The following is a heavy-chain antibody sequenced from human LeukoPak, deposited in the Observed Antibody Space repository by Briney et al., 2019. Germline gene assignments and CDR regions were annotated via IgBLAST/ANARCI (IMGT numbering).Heavy chain of an antibody. J-gene: IGHJ6*03. CDR3: ARLYQLLSWGGETSVLTSGYYMDV. Sequence: ASVKVSCKASGYTFTGYYMHWVRQAPGQGLEWMGWINPNSGGTNYAQKFQGRVTMTRDTSISTAYMELSRLRSDDTAVYYCARLYQLLSWGGETSVLTSGYYMDVWGKGTTVTVSS. CDR1: GYTFTGYY. D-gene: IGHD2-2*01. V-gene: IGHV1-2*02. CDR2: INPNSGGT.